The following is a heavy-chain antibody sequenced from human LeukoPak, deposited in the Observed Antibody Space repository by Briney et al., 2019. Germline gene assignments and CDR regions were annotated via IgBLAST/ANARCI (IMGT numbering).Heavy chain of an antibody. CDR1: GYTFTSYG. V-gene: IGHV1-18*01. CDR3: ARGGGGSGSYCNVYYYYGMDV. CDR2: ISAYNGNT. D-gene: IGHD3-10*01. J-gene: IGHJ6*02. Sequence: ASVKVSCKASGYTFTSYGISWLRQAPGQGLEWMGWISAYNGNTNYAQKLQGRVTMTTDTSTSTAYMELRSLRSDDTAVYYCARGGGGSGSYCNVYYYYGMDVWGQGTTVTVSS.